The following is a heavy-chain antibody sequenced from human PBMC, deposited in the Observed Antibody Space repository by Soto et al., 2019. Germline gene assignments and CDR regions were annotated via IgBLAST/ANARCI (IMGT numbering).Heavy chain of an antibody. CDR3: ARGWLPSPNLRFDP. CDR2: LYYSGST. CDR1: GGSVSSRNYY. J-gene: IGHJ5*02. Sequence: LTCTVSGGSVSSRNYYWSWIRQPPGKGLEWIGYLYYSGSTNYNPSLKSRVTTSADASKNQFSLKLSSVTAADTAVYYCARGWLPSPNLRFDPWGQGILVTVSS. D-gene: IGHD3-22*01. V-gene: IGHV4-61*01.